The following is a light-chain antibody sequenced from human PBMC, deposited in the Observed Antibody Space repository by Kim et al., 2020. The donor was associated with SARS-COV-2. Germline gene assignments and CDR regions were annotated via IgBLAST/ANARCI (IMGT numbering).Light chain of an antibody. CDR2: AAS. J-gene: IGKJ4*02. Sequence: DIQMTQSPSSLSASVGDRVTITCRASQGISDYLTWYQQKAGKAPKVLIYAASTLQTGVPSRFSGSGSGTDFTLTISSLQPEDVASYYCQQYNSAPFTFGRGTKVDIK. CDR3: QQYNSAPFT. V-gene: IGKV1-27*01. CDR1: QGISDY.